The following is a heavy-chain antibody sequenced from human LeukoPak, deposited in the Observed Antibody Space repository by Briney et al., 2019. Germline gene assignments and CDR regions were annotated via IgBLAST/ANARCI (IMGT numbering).Heavy chain of an antibody. CDR2: ISYDGSNK. Sequence: GGSLRLSCAASGFTFSSYGMHWVRQAPGKGLEWVAVISYDGSNKYYADSVKGRFTISRDNSKNTPYLQMNSLRAEDTAVYYCAKDVDPFGSGSYVEGFDYWGQGTLVTVSS. CDR3: AKDVDPFGSGSYVEGFDY. CDR1: GFTFSSYG. D-gene: IGHD3-10*01. V-gene: IGHV3-30*18. J-gene: IGHJ4*02.